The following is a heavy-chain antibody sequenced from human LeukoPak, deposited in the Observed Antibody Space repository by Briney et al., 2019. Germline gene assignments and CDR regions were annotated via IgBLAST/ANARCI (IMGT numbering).Heavy chain of an antibody. CDR1: GYTFTGYY. CDR2: ISAYNGNT. Sequence: ASVKVSCKASGYTFTGYYMYWVRQAPGQGLEWMGWISAYNGNTNYAQKLQGRVTMTTDTSTSTAYMELSSLRSEDTAVYYCARGMTAELEQLVRIDHGGLQLDYWGQGTLVTVSS. D-gene: IGHD6-6*01. J-gene: IGHJ4*02. CDR3: ARGMTAELEQLVRIDHGGLQLDY. V-gene: IGHV1-18*04.